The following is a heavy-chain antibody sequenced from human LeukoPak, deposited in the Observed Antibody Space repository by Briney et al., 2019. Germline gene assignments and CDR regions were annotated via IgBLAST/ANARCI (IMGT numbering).Heavy chain of an antibody. CDR1: GFKLSSFS. J-gene: IGHJ4*02. CDR3: ARLIGSYRDSAY. CDR2: ISSTSSAI. Sequence: GGSLRLSCTASGFKLSSFSMNWARQAPGKGLEWLSYISSTSSAIYYADSVKGRLTISRDNAKNSLYLQMDSLRAEDTAIYYCARLIGSYRDSAYWGQGTLVTVSS. D-gene: IGHD3-16*02. V-gene: IGHV3-48*04.